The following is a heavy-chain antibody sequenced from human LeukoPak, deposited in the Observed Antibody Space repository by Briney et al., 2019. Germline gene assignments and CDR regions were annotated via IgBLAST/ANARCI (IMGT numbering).Heavy chain of an antibody. V-gene: IGHV4-34*01. CDR3: ARAPEGCSSTGCYRHFDY. CDR2: INHSGST. J-gene: IGHJ4*02. Sequence: SETLSLTCAVYDGSFSGYYWSWIRQPPGKGLEWIGEINHSGSTNYSPSLKSRVTISVDTSKSQFSLKLSSVTAADPAVYYCARAPEGCSSTGCYRHFDYWGQGTLVTVSS. D-gene: IGHD2-2*01. CDR1: DGSFSGYY.